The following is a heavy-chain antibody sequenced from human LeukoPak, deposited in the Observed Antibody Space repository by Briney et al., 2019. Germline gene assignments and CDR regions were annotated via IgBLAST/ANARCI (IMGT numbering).Heavy chain of an antibody. J-gene: IGHJ6*02. CDR1: GGSITNANW. Sequence: PSETLSLTRDVSGGSITNANWWPWVRQTTGKGLEWIGEIYPTGDTNYNPSLKSRVTISMDKSKNQYSLRVTSMTAADTGVYYCARDPPRGYGMDVWGPGITVAVSS. CDR3: ARDPPRGYGMDV. V-gene: IGHV4-4*02. CDR2: IYPTGDT.